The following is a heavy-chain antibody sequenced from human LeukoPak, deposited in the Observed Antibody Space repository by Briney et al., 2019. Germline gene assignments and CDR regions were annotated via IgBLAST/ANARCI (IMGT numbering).Heavy chain of an antibody. D-gene: IGHD3-3*01. Sequence: PSETLSLTCTVSGGSIRSSYYYWGWIRQPPGKGLEWIVYISYSGNTYYNPSLKSRLTISVDTSKNQFSLKLSSVTAADTAVYYCARVGGDFWSGYDYWGQGTLVTVSS. CDR1: GGSIRSSYYY. CDR2: ISYSGNT. CDR3: ARVGGDFWSGYDY. J-gene: IGHJ4*02. V-gene: IGHV4-31*03.